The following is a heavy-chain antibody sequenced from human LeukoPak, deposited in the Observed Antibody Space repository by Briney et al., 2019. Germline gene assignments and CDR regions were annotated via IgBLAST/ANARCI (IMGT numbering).Heavy chain of an antibody. V-gene: IGHV3-53*01. Sequence: GGSLRLSCAASGFTVSSNHMNWVRQAPGKGLEWVSVIYSGGSTYYADSVKGRFTISSDNSKNTLYLQMNSLRAEDTAVYYCAREVTSYNWFDPWGQGTLVTVSS. D-gene: IGHD2-21*02. CDR2: IYSGGST. CDR3: AREVTSYNWFDP. J-gene: IGHJ5*02. CDR1: GFTVSSNH.